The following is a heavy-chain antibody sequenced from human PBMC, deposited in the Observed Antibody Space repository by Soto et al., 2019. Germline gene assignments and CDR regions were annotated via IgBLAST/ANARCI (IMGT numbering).Heavy chain of an antibody. V-gene: IGHV4-30-4*01. CDR1: GGSIRSGDYY. CDR2: IYYSGST. Sequence: PSETLSLTCTVSGGSIRSGDYYWSWIRQPPGKGLEWIGYIYYSGSTYYDPSLNSRVTISVDTSKNQFSLKLSSVTAADTAVYYCARDRPLGAFHIWGQGTMVTVSS. CDR3: ARDRPLGAFHI. D-gene: IGHD3-10*01. J-gene: IGHJ3*02.